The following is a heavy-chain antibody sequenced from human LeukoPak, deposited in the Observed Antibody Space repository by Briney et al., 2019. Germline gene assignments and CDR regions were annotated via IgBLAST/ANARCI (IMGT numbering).Heavy chain of an antibody. CDR2: INPNSGGT. CDR3: ARGPKNYGGNAVSGY. J-gene: IGHJ4*02. D-gene: IGHD4-23*01. V-gene: IGHV1-2*02. CDR1: GYTFTVYY. Sequence: ASVKVSCKASGYTFTVYYMHWVRQAPGQGPEWMGWINPNSGGTNYAQKFQGRVTMTRDTSISTAYMELSRLRSDDTAVYYCARGPKNYGGNAVSGYWGQGTLVTVSS.